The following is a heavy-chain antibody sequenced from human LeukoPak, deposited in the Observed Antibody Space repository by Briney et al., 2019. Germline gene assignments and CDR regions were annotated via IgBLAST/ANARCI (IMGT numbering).Heavy chain of an antibody. J-gene: IGHJ4*02. D-gene: IGHD3-22*01. CDR2: ISSSSSTI. Sequence: EGSLRLSCAASGFTFSSFGMNWVRQAPGKGLEWVSYISSSSSTIYYADSVKGRFTISRGNAKNSLYLQMNSLRVEDTAVYYCARDANYYDSSGYRLWGQGTLVTVSS. V-gene: IGHV3-48*01. CDR3: ARDANYYDSSGYRL. CDR1: GFTFSSFG.